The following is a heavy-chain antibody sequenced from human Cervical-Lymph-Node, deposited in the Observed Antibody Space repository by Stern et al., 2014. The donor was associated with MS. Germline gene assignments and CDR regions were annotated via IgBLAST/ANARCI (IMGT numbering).Heavy chain of an antibody. CDR2: ISGNGGTT. CDR1: GFTFGSYP. J-gene: IGHJ4*02. CDR3: AKGLHSYGFFHY. D-gene: IGHD5-18*01. Sequence: EVHLVESGGGLVQPGGSLRLSCAASGFTFGSYPMSWVRQAPGRGLEWVSAISGNGGTTYYADSVKGRFTISRDYSKSILYLQINSLRVEDTAIYYCAKGLHSYGFFHYWGQGTLLTVSS. V-gene: IGHV3-23*04.